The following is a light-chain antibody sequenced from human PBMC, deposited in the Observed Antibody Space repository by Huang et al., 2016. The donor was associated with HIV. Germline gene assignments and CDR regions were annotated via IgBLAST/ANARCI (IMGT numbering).Light chain of an antibody. V-gene: IGKV3-15*01. CDR3: QQYDDWRRT. Sequence: EIVMTQSPGTLSVSPGASATLSCRASQSVRSNLAWYQQRAGQAPRLRSYGASTRATGVPARFSGSGSGTEFTLTITRLQSEDFGVYFCQQYDDWRRTFGQGTKVEIK. CDR2: GAS. CDR1: QSVRSN. J-gene: IGKJ1*01.